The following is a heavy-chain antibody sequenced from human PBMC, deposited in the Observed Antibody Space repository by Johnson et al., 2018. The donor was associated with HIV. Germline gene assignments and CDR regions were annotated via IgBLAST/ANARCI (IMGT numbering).Heavy chain of an antibody. V-gene: IGHV3-30*04. J-gene: IGHJ3*02. Sequence: QVQLVESGGGVVQPGRSLRLSCAASGFTFSSYAMHWVRQAPGKGLEWVAVVSYDGSNKYYGDSVKGRFTISRDNSKSTLYLQMNSLRAEDTAVYYCAKEEEDAFDIWGQGTMVTVSS. CDR3: AKEEEDAFDI. CDR2: VSYDGSNK. CDR1: GFTFSSYA.